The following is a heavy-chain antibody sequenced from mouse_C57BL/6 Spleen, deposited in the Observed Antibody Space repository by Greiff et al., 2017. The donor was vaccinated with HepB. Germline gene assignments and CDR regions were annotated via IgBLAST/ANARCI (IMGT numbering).Heavy chain of an antibody. J-gene: IGHJ4*01. Sequence: QVQLQQSGAELARPGASVKLSCKASGYTFTSYGISWVKQRTGQGLEWIGEIYPRSGNTYYNEKFKGKATLTADKSSSTAYMELRSLTSEDSAVYFCARGTTVEGGYAMDYWGQGTSVTVSS. CDR3: ARGTTVEGGYAMDY. CDR1: GYTFTSYG. V-gene: IGHV1-81*01. CDR2: IYPRSGNT. D-gene: IGHD1-1*01.